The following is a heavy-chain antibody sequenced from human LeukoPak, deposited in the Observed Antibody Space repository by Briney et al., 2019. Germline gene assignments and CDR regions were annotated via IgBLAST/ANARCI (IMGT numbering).Heavy chain of an antibody. CDR1: GYTFTGYY. Sequence: ASVKVSCKASGYTFTGYYMHWVRQAPGQGLEWMGWINPNSGGTSYAQKFQGRVTMTRDTSISTAYMELSRLRSDDTAVYYCAREHIVGDFGYWGQGTLVTVSS. CDR2: INPNSGGT. V-gene: IGHV1-2*02. D-gene: IGHD1-26*01. J-gene: IGHJ4*02. CDR3: AREHIVGDFGY.